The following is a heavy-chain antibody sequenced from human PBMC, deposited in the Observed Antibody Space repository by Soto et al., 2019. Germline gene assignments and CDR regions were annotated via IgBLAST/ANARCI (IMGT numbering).Heavy chain of an antibody. CDR1: GGSISSSSYY. J-gene: IGHJ4*02. CDR3: ARHVFYSYGYGLDY. V-gene: IGHV4-39*01. Sequence: SETLSLTCTVSGGSISSSSYYWGWIRQPPGKGLEWIGSIYYSGSTYYNPSLKSRVTISVDTSKNQFSLKLSSVTAADTAVYYCARHVFYSYGYGLDYWGQGTLVTVSS. CDR2: IYYSGST. D-gene: IGHD5-18*01.